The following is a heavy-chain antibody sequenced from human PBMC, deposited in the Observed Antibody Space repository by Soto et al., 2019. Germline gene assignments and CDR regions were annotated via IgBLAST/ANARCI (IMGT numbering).Heavy chain of an antibody. J-gene: IGHJ6*02. D-gene: IGHD1-26*01. Sequence: SETLSLTCTVSGGSISSYYWSWIRQPPGKGLEWIGYIYYSGSTNYNPSLKSRVTISVDTSKNQFSLKLSSVTAADTAVYYCARVIRVGAASYYYYGMDVWGQGTTVTVS. V-gene: IGHV4-59*01. CDR3: ARVIRVGAASYYYYGMDV. CDR2: IYYSGST. CDR1: GGSISSYY.